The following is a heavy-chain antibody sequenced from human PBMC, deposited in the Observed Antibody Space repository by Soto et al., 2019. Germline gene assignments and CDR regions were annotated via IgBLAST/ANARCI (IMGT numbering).Heavy chain of an antibody. V-gene: IGHV3-53*01. CDR2: IYSGGST. J-gene: IGHJ6*02. D-gene: IGHD3-16*01. CDR1: GFTVSSNY. CDR3: ARDLYLRFGLGYFFFGGGMDV. Sequence: GESLKISCAASGFTVSSNYMGWVRQAPGKGLEWVSVIYSGGSTYYADSVKGRFTISRGNSKNTLYLQMNSLRAEDTAVYYCARDLYLRFGLGYFFFGGGMDVWGQGTTVTVSS.